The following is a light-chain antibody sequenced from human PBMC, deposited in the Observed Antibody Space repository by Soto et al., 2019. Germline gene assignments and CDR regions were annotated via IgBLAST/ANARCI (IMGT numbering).Light chain of an antibody. CDR2: QDS. J-gene: IGLJ1*01. CDR3: QEWDSSTAL. V-gene: IGLV3-1*01. Sequence: SYELTQPPSVSVSPGQTASITCSGDKLGDKYACWYQQKPGQSPVLVIYQDSKRPSGIPERFSGSNSGNTATLTISGTQATDEADYYCQEWDSSTALFGTGTKVTVL. CDR1: KLGDKY.